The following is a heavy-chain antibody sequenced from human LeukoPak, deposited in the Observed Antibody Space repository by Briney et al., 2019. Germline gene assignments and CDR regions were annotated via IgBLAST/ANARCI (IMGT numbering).Heavy chain of an antibody. Sequence: GGSLRLSCAASGFTFSSNGTHWGRQAPGKGLEWVAFIRYDGSDKYYADSVKGRFTISRDNSKNTLYLQMNSLRVEDTAVYYCAARDFWSGPAFDCWGQGTLVTVSS. D-gene: IGHD3-3*01. CDR1: GFTFSSNG. CDR3: AARDFWSGPAFDC. V-gene: IGHV3-30*02. CDR2: IRYDGSDK. J-gene: IGHJ4*02.